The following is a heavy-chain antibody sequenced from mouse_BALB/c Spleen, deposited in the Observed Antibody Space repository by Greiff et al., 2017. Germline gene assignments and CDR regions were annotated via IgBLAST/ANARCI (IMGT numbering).Heavy chain of an antibody. CDR2: ISSGSSTI. J-gene: IGHJ4*01. CDR1: GFTFSSFG. Sequence: EVNVVESGGGLVQPGGSRKLSCAASGFTFSSFGMHWVRQAPEKGLEWVAYISSGSSTIYYADTVKGRFTISRDNPKNTLFLQMTSLRSEDTAMYYCARRGYGGYAMDYWGQGTSVTVSS. CDR3: ARRGYGGYAMDY. V-gene: IGHV5-17*02. D-gene: IGHD3-1*01.